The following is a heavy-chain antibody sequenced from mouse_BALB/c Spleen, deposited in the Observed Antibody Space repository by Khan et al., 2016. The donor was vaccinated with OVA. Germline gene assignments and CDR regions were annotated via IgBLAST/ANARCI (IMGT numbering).Heavy chain of an antibody. D-gene: IGHD2-14*01. CDR3: ARLGYWLAY. CDR2: IYPGDGNT. V-gene: IGHV1-80*01. CDR1: GYAFSSYW. J-gene: IGHJ3*01. Sequence: VQLQEPGAELVRPGSSVKISCKASGYAFSSYWMNWVKQRPGQGLEWIGQIYPGDGNTHYNGNFKGKATLTADKSSSTAYMQLSSLTSEDSAVYFCARLGYWLAYWGQGLWSLSLQ.